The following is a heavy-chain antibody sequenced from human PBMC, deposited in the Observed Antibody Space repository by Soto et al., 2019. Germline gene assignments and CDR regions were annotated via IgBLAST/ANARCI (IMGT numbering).Heavy chain of an antibody. CDR3: AKDRYDSSGYSIYYYYYGMDV. J-gene: IGHJ6*02. Sequence: GGSLRLSCAASGFTFSSYGMHWVRQAPGKGLEWVAVISYDGSNKYYADSVKGRFTISRDNSKNTLYLQMNSLRAEDTAVYYCAKDRYDSSGYSIYYYYYGMDVWGQGTTVTVSS. V-gene: IGHV3-30*18. CDR2: ISYDGSNK. CDR1: GFTFSSYG. D-gene: IGHD3-22*01.